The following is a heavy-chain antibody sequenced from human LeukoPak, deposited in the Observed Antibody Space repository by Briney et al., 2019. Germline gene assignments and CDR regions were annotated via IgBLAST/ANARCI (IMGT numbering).Heavy chain of an antibody. CDR2: ISAYNGNT. D-gene: IGHD5-12*01. CDR1: GYTFTSYG. Sequence: ASVKVSCKASGYTFTSYGISWVRQAPGQGLEWMGWISAYNGNTNYAQKLQGRVTMTTDTSTSTAYMELRSLRSDDTAVYYCARGDESGYSGYDYIDYWGQGTLVTVSS. V-gene: IGHV1-18*01. J-gene: IGHJ4*02. CDR3: ARGDESGYSGYDYIDY.